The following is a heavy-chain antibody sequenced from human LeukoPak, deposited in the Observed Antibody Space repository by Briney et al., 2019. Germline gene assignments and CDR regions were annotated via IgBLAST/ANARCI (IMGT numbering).Heavy chain of an antibody. CDR1: GFTFSNYW. V-gene: IGHV3-7*01. CDR3: ARAYCSGSDTCWGNML. Sequence: GGSLRLSCAASGFTFSNYWMSWVRQAPGKGLEWVANIKTDGSENYSMDSVKGRFTISRDNAKNSLYLQMNSLRVEDTAVYYCARAYCSGSDTCWGNMLWGQGTLVTVSS. CDR2: IKTDGSEN. D-gene: IGHD2-15*01. J-gene: IGHJ4*02.